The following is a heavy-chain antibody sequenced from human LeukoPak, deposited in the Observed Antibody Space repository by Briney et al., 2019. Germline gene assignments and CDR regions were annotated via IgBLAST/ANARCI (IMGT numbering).Heavy chain of an antibody. D-gene: IGHD3-10*01. CDR1: GGSFSGHY. CDR2: INHGGST. J-gene: IGHJ4*02. Sequence: SETLSLTCAVSGGSFSGHYWNWIRQPPGKGLEWIGEINHGGSTNYNPSLKSRVTISVDTSKNQFSLKLSSVTAADTAVYYCARRTTMVRRRGPFDYWGQGTLVTVSS. CDR3: ARRTTMVRRRGPFDY. V-gene: IGHV4-34*01.